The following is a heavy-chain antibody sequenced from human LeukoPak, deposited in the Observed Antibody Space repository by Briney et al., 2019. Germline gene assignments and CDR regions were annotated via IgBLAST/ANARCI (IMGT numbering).Heavy chain of an antibody. V-gene: IGHV3-48*01. CDR2: ISSFSTSI. Sequence: GGSLRLSCAASGVTFSNYNINWVRQAPGKGLVWVSYISSFSTSIYYADSVKGRFTISRENAKNSLYLQMNNLRAEDTAVYYCASSYYYDSSGYYGYYFDYWGQGTLVTVSS. D-gene: IGHD3-22*01. CDR3: ASSYYYDSSGYYGYYFDY. J-gene: IGHJ4*02. CDR1: GVTFSNYN.